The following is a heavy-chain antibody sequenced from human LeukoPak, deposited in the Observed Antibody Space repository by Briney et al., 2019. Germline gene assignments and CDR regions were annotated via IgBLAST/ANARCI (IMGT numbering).Heavy chain of an antibody. CDR3: ARDYYDSSEYMGYFQH. Sequence: GGSLRLSCAASGFTFNNYAMIWVRQAPGKGLEWVSGILGSGRNTYYAESVKGRFTISRDNAKDSLFLQMNSLRAEDTAVYYCARDYYDSSEYMGYFQHWGQGTLVAVSS. V-gene: IGHV3-23*01. D-gene: IGHD3-22*01. CDR1: GFTFNNYA. CDR2: ILGSGRNT. J-gene: IGHJ1*01.